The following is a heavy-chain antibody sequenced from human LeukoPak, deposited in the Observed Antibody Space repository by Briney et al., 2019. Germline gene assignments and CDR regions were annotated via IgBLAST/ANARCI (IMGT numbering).Heavy chain of an antibody. CDR1: GYTFTGYY. V-gene: IGHV1-2*06. Sequence: GASVKVSCKASGYTFTGYYVHWVRQAPGQGLEWMGRINPNSGGTNYAQKFQGRVTMTRDTSISTAYMELSRLRSDDTAVYYCAREPLAAKRNWFDPWGQGTLVTVSS. J-gene: IGHJ5*02. D-gene: IGHD2-15*01. CDR2: INPNSGGT. CDR3: AREPLAAKRNWFDP.